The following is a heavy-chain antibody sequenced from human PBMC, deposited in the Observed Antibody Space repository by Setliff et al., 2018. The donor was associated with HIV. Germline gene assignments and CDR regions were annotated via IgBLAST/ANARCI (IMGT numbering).Heavy chain of an antibody. CDR3: ARDNRTGYSSGWPLDF. CDR1: RYFFTAYH. J-gene: IGHJ4*02. D-gene: IGHD6-19*01. CDR2: INPNTGGT. V-gene: IGHV1-2*02. Sequence: ASVKVSCKASRYFFTAYHIHWVRQAPGQGLEWMGWINPNTGGTQYAQKFQGRVTVTRDTPITTTYLELKRLRSDDTAGYFCARDNRTGYSSGWPLDFWGQGTRVTV.